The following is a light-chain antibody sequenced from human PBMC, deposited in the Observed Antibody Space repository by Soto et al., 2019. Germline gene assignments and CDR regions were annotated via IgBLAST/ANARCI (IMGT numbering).Light chain of an antibody. V-gene: IGLV2-14*01. CDR1: SSDVGGYNY. CDR3: SSYTSSSTLRV. CDR2: EVS. Sequence: QSALTQPASVSGSPGQSITISCTGTSSDVGGYNYVSWYQQHPGKAPKLMIYEVSNRPSGVSNRFSGSKSGNTASLTISGLQAEDEADDYCSSYTSSSTLRVFGTGTKVTVL. J-gene: IGLJ1*01.